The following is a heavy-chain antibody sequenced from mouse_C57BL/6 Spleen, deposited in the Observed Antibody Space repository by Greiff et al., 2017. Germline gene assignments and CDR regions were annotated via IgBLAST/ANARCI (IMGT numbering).Heavy chain of an antibody. CDR2: IYPGDGDT. CDR3: ARGGHYDGYSWCAY. D-gene: IGHD2-3*01. CDR1: GYAFSSSW. Sequence: VQLQQSGPELVKPGASVKISCKASGYAFSSSWLNWVKQRPGKGLEWIGRIYPGDGDTNYNGKFKGKATLTADKSSSTAYMQLSSLTSEDSAVYFCARGGHYDGYSWCAYWGQGTLVTVSA. J-gene: IGHJ3*01. V-gene: IGHV1-82*01.